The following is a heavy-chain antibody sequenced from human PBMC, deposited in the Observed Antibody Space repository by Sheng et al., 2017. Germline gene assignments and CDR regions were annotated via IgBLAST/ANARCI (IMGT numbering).Heavy chain of an antibody. CDR3: ARVQGGVPAAMPGYWFDP. J-gene: IGHJ5*02. V-gene: IGHV1-69*05. Sequence: QVQLVQSGAEVKKPGSSVKVSCKASGGTFSSYAISWVRQAPGQGLEWMGGIIPIFGTANYAQKFQGRVTITTDESTSTAYMELSSLRSEDTAVYYCARVQGGVPAAMPGYWFDPWGQGTLVTVSS. CDR1: GGTFSSYA. D-gene: IGHD2-2*01. CDR2: IIPIFGTA.